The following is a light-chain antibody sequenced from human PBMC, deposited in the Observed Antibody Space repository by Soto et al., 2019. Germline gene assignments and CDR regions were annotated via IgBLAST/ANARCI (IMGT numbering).Light chain of an antibody. CDR3: SSFTSSNTWV. Sequence: QSALTQPASVSGSPGQSITISCTGTSSDIGAYNFVSWFQHHPGKAPKLMIYEVSNRPSGVSARFSGSKSDNTASLTISGLQDDDEADYYCSSFTSSNTWVFGGGTKLTVL. V-gene: IGLV2-14*01. CDR2: EVS. J-gene: IGLJ3*02. CDR1: SSDIGAYNF.